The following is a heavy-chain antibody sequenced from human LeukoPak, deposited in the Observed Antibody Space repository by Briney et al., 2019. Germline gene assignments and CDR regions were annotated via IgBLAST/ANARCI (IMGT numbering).Heavy chain of an antibody. D-gene: IGHD1-26*01. CDR3: ARRATSGPPYYLDY. Sequence: SETLSLTCTVSGGSICSYYWSWIRQPPGKGLEWIGYIHYSGSINYNPSLKSRVTMSVDTSKNHFSLRLSSVTAADTAIYYCARRATSGPPYYLDYWGQGILVTVSS. CDR1: GGSICSYY. J-gene: IGHJ4*02. V-gene: IGHV4-59*08. CDR2: IHYSGSI.